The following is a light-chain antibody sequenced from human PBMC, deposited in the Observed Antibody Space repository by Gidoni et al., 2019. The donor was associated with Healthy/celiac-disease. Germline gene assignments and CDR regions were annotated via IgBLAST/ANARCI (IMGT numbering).Light chain of an antibody. CDR1: QSISSD. CDR3: QQYNNWPPVT. CDR2: GAF. J-gene: IGKJ5*01. V-gene: IGKV3-15*01. Sequence: EIVMTQSPDTLYVSPGERATLSCRASQSISSDLAWYQQKPGQAPRLLMYGAFNRATGIPARFSGSGSGTEFTLTISSLQSEDFAVYYCQQYNNWPPVTFGQXTRLEIK.